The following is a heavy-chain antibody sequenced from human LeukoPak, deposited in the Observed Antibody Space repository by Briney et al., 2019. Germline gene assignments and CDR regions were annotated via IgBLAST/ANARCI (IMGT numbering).Heavy chain of an antibody. CDR2: IRHDGHT. Sequence: SETLSLTCSVSDDSITMYYWGWIRQPPGKGLEWIGSIRHDGHTYYNASLKSQVTISVDMSRNQFSVKLNSLTAADTAVYYCARQVATKGEWAFDVWGQGTMVTVSS. D-gene: IGHD5-12*01. J-gene: IGHJ3*01. V-gene: IGHV4-38-2*02. CDR1: DDSITMYY. CDR3: ARQVATKGEWAFDV.